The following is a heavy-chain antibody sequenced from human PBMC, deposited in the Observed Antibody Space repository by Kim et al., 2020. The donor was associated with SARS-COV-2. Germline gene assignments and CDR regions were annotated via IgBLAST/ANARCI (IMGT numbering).Heavy chain of an antibody. CDR1: GGSISSSSYY. D-gene: IGHD6-13*01. J-gene: IGHJ5*02. Sequence: SETLSLTCTVSGGSISSSSYYWGWIRQPPGKGLEWIGSIYYSGSTYYNPSLKSRVTISVDTSKNQFSLKLSSVTAADTAVYYCARIPVGYSSSWYERANWFDPWGQGTLVTVSS. V-gene: IGHV4-39*01. CDR2: IYYSGST. CDR3: ARIPVGYSSSWYERANWFDP.